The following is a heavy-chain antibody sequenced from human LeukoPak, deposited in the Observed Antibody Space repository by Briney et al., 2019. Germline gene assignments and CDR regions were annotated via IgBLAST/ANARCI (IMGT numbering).Heavy chain of an antibody. CDR1: RFTFSNYW. J-gene: IGHJ4*02. CDR2: ISSSSSYI. Sequence: GGSLRLSCVASRFTFSNYWMSWVRQAPGKGLEWVSSISSSSSYIYYADSVKGRFTISRDNAKNSLYLQMNSLRAEDTAVYYCARDLGGATDYWGQGTLVTVSS. V-gene: IGHV3-21*01. D-gene: IGHD1-26*01. CDR3: ARDLGGATDY.